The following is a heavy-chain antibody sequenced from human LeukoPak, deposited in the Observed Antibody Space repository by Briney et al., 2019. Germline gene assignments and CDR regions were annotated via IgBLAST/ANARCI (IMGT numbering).Heavy chain of an antibody. V-gene: IGHV3-48*03. CDR1: GFTFSNYG. J-gene: IGHJ4*02. Sequence: PGGSLRLSCVASGFTFSNYGMNWVRQAPGKGPEWVSFISRSVMTTYYADSVEGRFTISRDNAKNSLFLQMDSLRADDTAVYYCVRYNWNRADYWGQGTLVTVSS. D-gene: IGHD1/OR15-1a*01. CDR2: ISRSVMTT. CDR3: VRYNWNRADY.